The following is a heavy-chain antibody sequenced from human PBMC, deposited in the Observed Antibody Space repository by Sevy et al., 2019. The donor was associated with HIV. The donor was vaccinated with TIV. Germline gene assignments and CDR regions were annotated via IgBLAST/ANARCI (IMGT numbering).Heavy chain of an antibody. CDR1: GGTFSSYA. CDR2: IIPIFGTA. Sequence: ASVKVSCKASGGTFSSYAISWVRQAPGQGLEWMGGIIPIFGTANYAQKFQGRVTITADESTSTAYMELSSLRSEDTAVYYCARDWAITMIAGDAFDIWGQGTMVTVSS. CDR3: ARDWAITMIAGDAFDI. V-gene: IGHV1-69*13. J-gene: IGHJ3*02. D-gene: IGHD3-22*01.